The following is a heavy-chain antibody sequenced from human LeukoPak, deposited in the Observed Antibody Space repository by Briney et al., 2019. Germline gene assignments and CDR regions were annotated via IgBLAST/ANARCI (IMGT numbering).Heavy chain of an antibody. J-gene: IGHJ6*02. CDR1: GFIFENYA. Sequence: GGSLRLSCAASGFIFENYAMHWVRQAPGKGLEWVSGISWNSGRIGYADSVKGRFTISRDNAKNSLYLQMNSLITEDTALYYCARDPGSLPAAIRYPYYGKDVWGQGTTVTVSS. CDR3: ARDPGSLPAAIRYPYYGKDV. D-gene: IGHD2-2*02. CDR2: ISWNSGRI. V-gene: IGHV3-9*01.